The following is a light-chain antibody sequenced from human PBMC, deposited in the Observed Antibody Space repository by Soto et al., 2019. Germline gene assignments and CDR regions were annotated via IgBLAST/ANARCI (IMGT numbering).Light chain of an antibody. Sequence: QSALTQPASVSGSPGQSITISCTGTSSDVGGYDFVSWYQQYPGTAPKLMIYDVSNRPSGVSNRFSGSKSGNTASLTISGLQVEDEADYYCSSYTRINFVIFGAGTKITVL. CDR1: SSDVGGYDF. J-gene: IGLJ2*01. V-gene: IGLV2-14*03. CDR2: DVS. CDR3: SSYTRINFVI.